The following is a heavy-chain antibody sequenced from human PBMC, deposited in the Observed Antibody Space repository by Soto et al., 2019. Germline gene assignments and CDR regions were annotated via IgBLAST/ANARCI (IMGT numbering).Heavy chain of an antibody. D-gene: IGHD3-10*01. J-gene: IGHJ4*02. V-gene: IGHV4-59*01. CDR3: ARTDGESHAFYFDY. CDR2: IYYRVST. CDR1: GGSISSYY. Sequence: QVQLQESGPGLVKPSETLSLTCTGSGGSISSYYWSWIRQPPGKGLEWIGYIYYRVSTNYNPSLKSRITISVDTSKSHSSLRLSSVTAADTVEDDCARTDGESHAFYFDYRCQGTLVTVSS.